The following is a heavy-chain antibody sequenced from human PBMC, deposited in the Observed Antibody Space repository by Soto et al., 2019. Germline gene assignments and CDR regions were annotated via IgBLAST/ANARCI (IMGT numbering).Heavy chain of an antibody. CDR3: ARDAGGPYDH. J-gene: IGHJ4*01. CDR1: GVSISSYY. D-gene: IGHD3-16*01. CDR2: VFYNEII. V-gene: IGHV4-59*01. Sequence: SETLSLTCAVSGVSISSYYWSWIRQPPGKGLEWIGYVFYNEIINYSPSLKGRVTMSMEMSTNHFSLELRSVTAADTAVYYCARDAGGPYDHWGPGILVPVSS.